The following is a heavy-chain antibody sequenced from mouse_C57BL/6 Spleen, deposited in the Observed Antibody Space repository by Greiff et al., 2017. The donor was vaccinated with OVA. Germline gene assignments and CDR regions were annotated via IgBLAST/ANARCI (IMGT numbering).Heavy chain of an antibody. J-gene: IGHJ1*03. CDR3: ARRHYGNYGWYFDV. D-gene: IGHD2-1*01. CDR1: GFTFSDYG. Sequence: EVQRVESGGGLVKPGGSLKLSCAASGFTFSDYGMHWVRQAPEKGLEWVAYISSGSSTIYYADTVKGRFTISRDNAKNTLFLQMTSLRSEDTAMYYCARRHYGNYGWYFDVWGTGTTVTVSS. CDR2: ISSGSSTI. V-gene: IGHV5-17*01.